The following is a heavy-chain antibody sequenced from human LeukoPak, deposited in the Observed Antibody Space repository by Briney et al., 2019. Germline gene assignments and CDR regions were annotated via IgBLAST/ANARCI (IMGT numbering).Heavy chain of an antibody. CDR1: GFTFSSYA. V-gene: IGHV3-23*01. CDR3: ARDGAVADVLGAFDI. Sequence: GGSLRLSCAASGFTFSSYAMSWVRQAPGKGLEWVSAISGSGGSTYYADPVKGRFTISRDNSKNTLYLQMNSLRAEDTAVYYCARDGAVADVLGAFDIWGQGTMVTVSS. CDR2: ISGSGGST. D-gene: IGHD6-19*01. J-gene: IGHJ3*02.